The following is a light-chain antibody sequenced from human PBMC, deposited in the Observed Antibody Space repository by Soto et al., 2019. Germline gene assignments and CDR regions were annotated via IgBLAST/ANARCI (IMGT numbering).Light chain of an antibody. CDR2: GAY. J-gene: IGKJ5*01. CDR3: KQRDSWPIT. Sequence: EIVLTQSPASLSLSPGERATLSCRASQSVDSYLVWYQQKPGQAHRLLIFGAYNRATGIQARFSGSGSGTDFTLTIKSLEPDDFAVYYCKQRDSWPITFGQGTRLEI. CDR1: QSVDSY. V-gene: IGKV3-11*01.